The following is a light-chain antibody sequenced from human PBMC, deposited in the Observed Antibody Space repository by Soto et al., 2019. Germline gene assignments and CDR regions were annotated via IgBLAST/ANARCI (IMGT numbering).Light chain of an antibody. CDR3: QQSYTAPPA. CDR2: TTS. J-gene: IGKJ1*01. Sequence: DIQMTQSPSSLSASVGDRVTITCRASQSVSIYLNWYQQKPGKAPKLLIYTTSSLQSEVPSRFSGSGSGTDFTLTISSLQPEEFATYYCQQSYTAPPAFGQGTKVEV. V-gene: IGKV1-39*01. CDR1: QSVSIY.